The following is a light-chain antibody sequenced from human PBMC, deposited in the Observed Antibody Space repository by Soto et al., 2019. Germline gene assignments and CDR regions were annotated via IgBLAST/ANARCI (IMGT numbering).Light chain of an antibody. CDR3: LSADTFPRS. J-gene: IGKJ3*01. Sequence: DIQMTQSPSSVSASVGDRVTITCRASQGISTWLAWYQHKPGKAPKLLIYAASRLQSGVPSRFRGSGSGTDFTLPISSLQPDDFATYYCLSADTFPRSFGPGTKVEIK. CDR1: QGISTW. V-gene: IGKV1-12*01. CDR2: AAS.